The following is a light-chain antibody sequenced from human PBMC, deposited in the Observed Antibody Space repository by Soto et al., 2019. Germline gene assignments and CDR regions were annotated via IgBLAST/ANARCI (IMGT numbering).Light chain of an antibody. Sequence: EIVMTQSPATLSVSPGERATLSCRASRSVNSNLAWYQHKPGQAPRLLIYGASTRATGIPGRFSGSESGTEFTLTISSLQSEDSAVYYCQQYHSWPYTFGPGTKLEIK. J-gene: IGKJ2*01. CDR3: QQYHSWPYT. CDR2: GAS. CDR1: RSVNSN. V-gene: IGKV3-15*01.